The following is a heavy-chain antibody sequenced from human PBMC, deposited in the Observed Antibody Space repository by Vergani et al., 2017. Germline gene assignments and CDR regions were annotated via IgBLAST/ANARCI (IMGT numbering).Heavy chain of an antibody. CDR2: ISSSSSYI. CDR1: GFTFSSYS. Sequence: EVQLVESGGGLVQPGGSLRLSCAASGFTFSSYSMNWVRQAPGKGLEWVSSISSSSSYIYYADSVKGRFTISRDNAKNSLYLQMNSLRAEDTAVYYCARESRGSWGELSLSDWGEGTLVTVSS. V-gene: IGHV3-21*01. J-gene: IGHJ4*02. CDR3: ARESRGSWGELSLSD. D-gene: IGHD3-16*02.